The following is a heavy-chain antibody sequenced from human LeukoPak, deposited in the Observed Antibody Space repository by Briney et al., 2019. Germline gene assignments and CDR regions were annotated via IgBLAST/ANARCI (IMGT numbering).Heavy chain of an antibody. Sequence: SETLSLTCTVSGGSISSYYWSWIRQPPGKGLEWIGYIYYSGSTNYNPSLKSRVTISVDTSKNQFSLKLSSVTAADTAVYYCARGGSYYYGSGSDSSFDYWGQGTLVTVSS. J-gene: IGHJ4*02. V-gene: IGHV4-59*01. D-gene: IGHD3-10*01. CDR1: GGSISSYY. CDR2: IYYSGST. CDR3: ARGGSYYYGSGSDSSFDY.